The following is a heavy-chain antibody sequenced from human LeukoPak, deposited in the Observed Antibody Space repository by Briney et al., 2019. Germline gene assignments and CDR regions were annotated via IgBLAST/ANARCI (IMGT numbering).Heavy chain of an antibody. J-gene: IGHJ6*02. D-gene: IGHD3-10*01. CDR2: INHSGST. V-gene: IGHV4-34*01. Sequence: PSETLSLTCAVYGGSFSGYYWSWIRQPPGKGLEWIGEINHSGSTNYNPSLKSRVTISVDTSKNQFSLKLSSMTAADTAVYYCAREASGLLWFGARRYGMDVWGQGTTVTVSS. CDR1: GGSFSGYY. CDR3: AREASGLLWFGARRYGMDV.